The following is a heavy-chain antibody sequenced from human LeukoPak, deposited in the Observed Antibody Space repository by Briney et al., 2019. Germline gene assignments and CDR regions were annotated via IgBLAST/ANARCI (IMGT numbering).Heavy chain of an antibody. J-gene: IGHJ5*02. CDR2: IDWDDDK. CDR3: ARILWFGERTNWFDP. V-gene: IGHV2-70*01. D-gene: IGHD3-10*01. CDR1: GFSLSTSGMC. Sequence: SGPALVKPTQTLTLTCTFSGFSLSTSGMCVSWIRQPPGKALEWPALIDWDDDKYYSTSLKTRLTISKDTSKNQVVLTMTNMDPVDTATYYCARILWFGERTNWFDPWGQGTLVTVSS.